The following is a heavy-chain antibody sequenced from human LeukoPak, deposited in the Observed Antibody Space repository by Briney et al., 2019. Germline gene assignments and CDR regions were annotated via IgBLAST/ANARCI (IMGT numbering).Heavy chain of an antibody. D-gene: IGHD3-22*01. J-gene: IGHJ3*02. Sequence: GASVKVSCKASGYTFTSYVIHWVRQAPGQRLEWMGRINPNNGGTNYAQKFQGRVTMTRDMSMSTAYMELSRLRSVDTAVYYCAGEDNSSGYRPFDIWGQGTMVTVPS. CDR3: AGEDNSSGYRPFDI. CDR2: INPNNGGT. V-gene: IGHV1-2*06. CDR1: GYTFTSYV.